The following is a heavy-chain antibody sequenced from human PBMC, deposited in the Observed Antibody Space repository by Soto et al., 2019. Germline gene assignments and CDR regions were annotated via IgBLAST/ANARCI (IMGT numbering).Heavy chain of an antibody. Sequence: LTCAASGFIFENFGMSWVRQAPGKGLEWISSISGSGFKKYYADSVKGRFTISRDNSKSTVYLELNNLSAEDTAVYHCAKNQGVELVPLATVDWFDPWGQGSVVTVSS. D-gene: IGHD1-26*01. CDR1: GFIFENFG. CDR2: ISGSGFKK. CDR3: AKNQGVELVPLATVDWFDP. V-gene: IGHV3-23*01. J-gene: IGHJ5*02.